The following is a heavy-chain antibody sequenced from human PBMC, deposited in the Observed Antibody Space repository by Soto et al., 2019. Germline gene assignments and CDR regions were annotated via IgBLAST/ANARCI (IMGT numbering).Heavy chain of an antibody. D-gene: IGHD6-19*01. CDR1: GYRFTRYW. CDR2: IYPGDSDT. CDR3: ARHDPLGAQWLVLNY. Sequence: GESLKISCKGSGYRFTRYWIGWVRQMPGKGLEWMGIIYPGDSDTRYSPSFQGQVNISADKSISTAYLQWSSLKASDTAMYYCARHDPLGAQWLVLNYWGQGTLVTVSS. V-gene: IGHV5-51*01. J-gene: IGHJ4*02.